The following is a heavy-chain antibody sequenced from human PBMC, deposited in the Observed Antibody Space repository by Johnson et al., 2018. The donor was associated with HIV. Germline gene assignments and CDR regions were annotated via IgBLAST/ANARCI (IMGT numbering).Heavy chain of an antibody. D-gene: IGHD6-13*01. Sequence: VQLVESGGGLIQPGGSLRLSCAASGFTVSSNYMSWVRQAPGKGLEWVSVIYSGGSTYYAASVKGRFTISRDNSKNTLYLQMNSLRAEDTAVYYCAKGIAAAGTGAFDIWGQGTMVTVSS. CDR3: AKGIAAAGTGAFDI. J-gene: IGHJ3*02. V-gene: IGHV3-53*01. CDR1: GFTVSSNY. CDR2: IYSGGST.